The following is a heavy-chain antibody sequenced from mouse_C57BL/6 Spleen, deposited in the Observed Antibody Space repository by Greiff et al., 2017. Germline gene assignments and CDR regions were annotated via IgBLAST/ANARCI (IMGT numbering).Heavy chain of an antibody. J-gene: IGHJ1*03. Sequence: QVQLQQPGAELVKPGASVKLSCKASGYTFTSYWMHWVKQRPGQGLEWIGMIHPNSGSTNYNEKFKSKATLTVDKSSSTAYMQLSSLTSEDSAVYYCARYWSSYEYFDVWGTGTTVTVSS. CDR3: ARYWSSYEYFDV. CDR2: IHPNSGST. D-gene: IGHD1-1*01. CDR1: GYTFTSYW. V-gene: IGHV1-64*01.